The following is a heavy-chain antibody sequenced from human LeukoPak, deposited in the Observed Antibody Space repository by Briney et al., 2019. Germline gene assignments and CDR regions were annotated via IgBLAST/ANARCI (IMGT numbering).Heavy chain of an antibody. J-gene: IGHJ6*03. V-gene: IGHV1-69*04. CDR3: ARSPVGGIYYYYMDV. CDR1: GGTFSSYA. CDR2: IIPILGIA. Sequence: GASVKVSCKASGGTFSSYAISWVRQAPGQGLEWMGRIIPILGIANYAQKFQGRVTITADKSTSTAYMELSSLRSEGTAVYYCARSPVGGIYYYYMDVWGKGTTVTVSS. D-gene: IGHD1-26*01.